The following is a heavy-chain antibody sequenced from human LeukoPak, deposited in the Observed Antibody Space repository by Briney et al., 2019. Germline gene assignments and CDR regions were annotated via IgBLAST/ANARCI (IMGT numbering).Heavy chain of an antibody. J-gene: IGHJ4*02. D-gene: IGHD5/OR15-5a*01. CDR2: ISDSGGST. CDR3: ARRMSTFDY. V-gene: IGHV3-23*01. Sequence: GGSLRLSCAASGFTFSSYAMSWVRQAPGKGLEWVSSISDSGGSTYYADSVKGRFTISRDTSKSTLFLQMNSLRGEDTAVYYCARRMSTFDYWGQGTLVTVSS. CDR1: GFTFSSYA.